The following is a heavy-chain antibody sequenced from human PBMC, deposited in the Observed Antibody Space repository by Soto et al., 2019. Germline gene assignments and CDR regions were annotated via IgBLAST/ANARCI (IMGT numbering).Heavy chain of an antibody. Sequence: SETMSLTCSVSCYSISGGFYWAWIRQPPGKGLEWIGNIYHSGSAHYNPSLKSRVTMSVDTSKNNFSLRLTSVTAADTAVYYCARVTIFEYWGDPGGQGILVTAPQ. CDR1: CYSISGGFY. J-gene: IGHJ5*02. CDR3: ARVTIFEYWGDP. V-gene: IGHV4-38-2*02. D-gene: IGHD3-3*01. CDR2: IYHSGSA.